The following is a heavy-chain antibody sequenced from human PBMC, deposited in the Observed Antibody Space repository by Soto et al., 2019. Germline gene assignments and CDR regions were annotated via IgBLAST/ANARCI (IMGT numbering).Heavy chain of an antibody. Sequence: SVKVSCKASGGTFSSYAISWVRQAPGQGLEGMGGIIPIFGTANYAQKFQGRVTITADESTSTAYMELSSLRSEDTAVYYCARDGQIVVVPAAIRGNWFDPWGQGTLVTVSS. CDR1: GGTFSSYA. D-gene: IGHD2-2*02. V-gene: IGHV1-69*13. J-gene: IGHJ5*02. CDR3: ARDGQIVVVPAAIRGNWFDP. CDR2: IIPIFGTA.